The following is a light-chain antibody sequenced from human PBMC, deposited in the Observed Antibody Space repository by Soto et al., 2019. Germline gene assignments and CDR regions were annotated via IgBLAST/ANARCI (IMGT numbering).Light chain of an antibody. Sequence: QSALTQPASVSGSPGQSITISCTGSRSDIGGYNYVSWYQQYPGKAPKLMIYEVSNRPSGISNRFSASKSGNTASLTISGLQAEDETDYYCSSYTNSDTWVFGGGTKLTVL. CDR2: EVS. CDR3: SSYTNSDTWV. V-gene: IGLV2-14*01. CDR1: RSDIGGYNY. J-gene: IGLJ3*02.